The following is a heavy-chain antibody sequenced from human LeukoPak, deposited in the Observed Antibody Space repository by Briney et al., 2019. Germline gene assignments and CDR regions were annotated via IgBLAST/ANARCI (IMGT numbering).Heavy chain of an antibody. CDR3: AKLTGSYDFWSGYYLY. D-gene: IGHD3-3*01. CDR2: ISGSGGST. CDR1: GFTFSSYA. J-gene: IGHJ4*02. Sequence: PGGSLRLSCAASGFTFSSYAMSWVRQAPGKGLEWVSAISGSGGSTYYADSVKGRFTISRDNSKNTLYLQMNSLRAEDTAVYYCAKLTGSYDFWSGYYLYWGQGTLVTVSS. V-gene: IGHV3-23*01.